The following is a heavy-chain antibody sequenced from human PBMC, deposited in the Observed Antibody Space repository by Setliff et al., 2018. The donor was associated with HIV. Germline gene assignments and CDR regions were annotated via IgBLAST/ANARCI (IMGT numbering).Heavy chain of an antibody. D-gene: IGHD5-12*01. J-gene: IGHJ4*02. V-gene: IGHV4-31*03. Sequence: SETLSLTCTVSSGSISSGTYYWSWIRQYPGKGLEWIGYIDYSGSTNYNPSLKSRVTISIDTSKNQFSLRLTSVTAADTAVYYCAKSPGFSGYGGSGWGQGTLVTVSS. CDR2: IDYSGST. CDR1: SGSISSGTYY. CDR3: AKSPGFSGYGGSG.